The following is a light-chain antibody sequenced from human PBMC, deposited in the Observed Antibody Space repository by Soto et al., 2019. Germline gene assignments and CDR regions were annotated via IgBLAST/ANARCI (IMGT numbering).Light chain of an antibody. CDR3: SSYAGSNNGV. J-gene: IGLJ3*02. V-gene: IGLV2-8*01. Sequence: QSALTQPPSASGSPGQSVTISCTGTSSDVGGYKYVSWYQQHPGKAPKVMIYEVSKRPSGVPDRFSGSKSGNTASLTVSGLQAEEEADYYCSSYAGSNNGVFGGGTQLTVL. CDR1: SSDVGGYKY. CDR2: EVS.